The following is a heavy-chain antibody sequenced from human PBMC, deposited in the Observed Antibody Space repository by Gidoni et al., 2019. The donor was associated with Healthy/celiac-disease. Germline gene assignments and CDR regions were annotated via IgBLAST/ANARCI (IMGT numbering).Heavy chain of an antibody. CDR2: ISYDRSNK. CDR3: AKDRHIVGATGPFDY. D-gene: IGHD1-26*01. J-gene: IGHJ4*02. Sequence: QVQLVESGGGVIQPGRSLRLSCAASGSTFSRYGMHWVCQAPGKGLGWVAVISYDRSNKYYADSVKGRFTISRDDSKNTLYLQMNSLRAEDTAVYYCAKDRHIVGATGPFDYWGQGTLVTVSS. CDR1: GSTFSRYG. V-gene: IGHV3-30*18.